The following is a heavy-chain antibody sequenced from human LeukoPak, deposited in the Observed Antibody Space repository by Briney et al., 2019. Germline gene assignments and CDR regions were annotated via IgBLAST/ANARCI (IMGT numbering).Heavy chain of an antibody. CDR1: GFTLDDYA. CDR3: AKDRANSGVALDI. D-gene: IGHD1-26*01. J-gene: IGHJ3*02. CDR2: ITWNSGSV. Sequence: GRSLRLSCEESGFTLDDYAMHWVRQAPGKGLEWVSHITWNSGSVGYADSVRGRFTISRDNAKNSVYLEMNSLRPEDTALYYCAKDRANSGVALDIWGQGTMVTVSS. V-gene: IGHV3-9*01.